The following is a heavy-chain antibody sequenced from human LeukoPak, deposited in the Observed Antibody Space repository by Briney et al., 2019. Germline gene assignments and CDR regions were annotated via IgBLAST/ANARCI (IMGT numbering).Heavy chain of an antibody. CDR2: LNPSGGST. Sequence: ASVKVSCKASGYTFTSYYMHWVRQAPGQGLEWMGILNPSGGSTSYAQKFQGRVTMTRDMSTSTVYMELSSLRSEDTAVYYCARGYDFWSGSLYYMDVWGKGTTVTISS. J-gene: IGHJ6*03. D-gene: IGHD3-3*01. V-gene: IGHV1-46*01. CDR3: ARGYDFWSGSLYYMDV. CDR1: GYTFTSYY.